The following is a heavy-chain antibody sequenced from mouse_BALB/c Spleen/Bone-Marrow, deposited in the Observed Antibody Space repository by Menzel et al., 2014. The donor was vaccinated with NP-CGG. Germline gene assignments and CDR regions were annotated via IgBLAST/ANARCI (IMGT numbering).Heavy chain of an antibody. Sequence: VQLVESGPGLVAPSQSLSITCTVSGFSLTGYGVSWVRQSPGKGLEWLGMIWGDGSTDYNSALKSRLSISKDNSKSQVFLKMSSLQTDDTARYYCARDSFLITRALDYWGQGTSVTVSS. J-gene: IGHJ4*01. CDR2: IWGDGST. V-gene: IGHV2-6-7*01. CDR3: ARDSFLITRALDY. CDR1: GFSLTGYG. D-gene: IGHD2-4*01.